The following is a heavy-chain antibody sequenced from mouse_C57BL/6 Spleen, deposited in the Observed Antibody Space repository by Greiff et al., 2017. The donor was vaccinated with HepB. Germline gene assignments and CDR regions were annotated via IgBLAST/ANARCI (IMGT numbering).Heavy chain of an antibody. CDR3: ARGAVYAKDY. J-gene: IGHJ4*01. V-gene: IGHV1-52*01. CDR2: IDPSDSET. CDR1: GYTFTSYW. Sequence: VQLQQPGAELVRPGSSVKLSCKASGYTFTSYWMHWVKQRPIQGLEWIGNIDPSDSETHYNQKFKDKATLTVDKSSSTAYMQLSSLTSEDSAVYYCARGAVYAKDYWGQGTSVTVSS.